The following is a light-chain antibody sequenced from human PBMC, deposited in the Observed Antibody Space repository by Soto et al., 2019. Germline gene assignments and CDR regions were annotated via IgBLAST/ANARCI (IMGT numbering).Light chain of an antibody. V-gene: IGKV3-20*01. CDR1: QSVSRTY. CDR2: ATS. J-gene: IGKJ1*01. CDR3: QQYGRSGT. Sequence: LTRSPGARSLSRMGIAPAAVMASQSVSRTYLAWYQQKPVQAPRLLIYATSSRATGIPDRFSGSGSGTDFTLTISRLETEDFAVYYCQQYGRSGTFGQGTKVDI.